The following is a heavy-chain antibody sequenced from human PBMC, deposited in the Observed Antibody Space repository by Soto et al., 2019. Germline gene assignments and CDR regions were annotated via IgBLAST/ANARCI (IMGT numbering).Heavy chain of an antibody. CDR2: IKSKTDGGTT. CDR3: TIQIAAAGTAYGMDV. D-gene: IGHD6-13*01. CDR1: GFTFSNAW. V-gene: IGHV3-15*07. Sequence: EVQLVESGGGLVKPGGSLRLSCAASGFTFSNAWMNWVRQAPGKGLEWVGRIKSKTDGGTTDYAAPVKGRFTITRDDSKNTLYLQMNSRKTENTSVYYCTIQIAAAGTAYGMDVWGQGTTVTVSS. J-gene: IGHJ6*02.